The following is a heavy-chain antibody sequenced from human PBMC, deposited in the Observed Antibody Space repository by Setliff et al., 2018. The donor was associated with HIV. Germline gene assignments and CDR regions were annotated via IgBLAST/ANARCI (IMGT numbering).Heavy chain of an antibody. CDR1: GYSFSNFA. J-gene: IGHJ6*02. V-gene: IGHV1-3*01. Sequence: WASVKVSCKASGYSFSNFAIHWVRQAPGQRLEWLGWINAGSGNTRYSQKFQDRLTITRDTSARTVYMELSSLKSEDTAVYYCARGPRITLIEVVTSDYYYGMDVWGQGTTVTVSS. D-gene: IGHD3-22*01. CDR3: ARGPRITLIEVVTSDYYYGMDV. CDR2: INAGSGNT.